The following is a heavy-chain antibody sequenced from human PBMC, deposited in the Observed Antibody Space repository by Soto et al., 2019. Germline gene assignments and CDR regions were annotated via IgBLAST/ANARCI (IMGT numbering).Heavy chain of an antibody. CDR1: GFTFSSYS. Sequence: PGGSLRLSCAASGFTFSSYSMHWVRQAPGKGLEWVAVIWYDGSNKYYADSVKGRFTISRDNSKNSLYLQMNSLRAEDTAVYYCARSAPDYGSENFNWFDPWGQGTLVTVSS. CDR2: IWYDGSNK. J-gene: IGHJ5*02. CDR3: ARSAPDYGSENFNWFDP. V-gene: IGHV3-33*08. D-gene: IGHD3-10*01.